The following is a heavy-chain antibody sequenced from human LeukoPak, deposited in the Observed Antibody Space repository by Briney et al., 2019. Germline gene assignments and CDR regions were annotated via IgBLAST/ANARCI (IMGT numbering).Heavy chain of an antibody. Sequence: SETLSLTCTVSGGSITSGGYFWGWIRQPPGKGLEWIGSIYYIGSPYYNPSLKSRVTISLDTSKNQLSLKLSSVTAADTAVYYCARLRGIAVAGLDYYYYYGMDVWGQGTTVTVSS. V-gene: IGHV4-39*01. CDR1: GGSITSGGYF. J-gene: IGHJ6*02. D-gene: IGHD6-19*01. CDR3: ARLRGIAVAGLDYYYYYGMDV. CDR2: IYYIGSP.